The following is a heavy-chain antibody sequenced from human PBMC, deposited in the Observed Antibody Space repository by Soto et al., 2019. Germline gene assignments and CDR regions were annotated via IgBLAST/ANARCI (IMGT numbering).Heavy chain of an antibody. Sequence: GASVKVSCKASGYTFTSYAMHWVRQAPGQRLEWMGWINAGNGNTKYSQKFQGRVTIARDTSASTAYMELSSLRSEDTAVYYCARDSPPYHYDYIWGSYQSFDIWGQGTMVTVSS. V-gene: IGHV1-3*01. J-gene: IGHJ3*02. D-gene: IGHD3-16*02. CDR3: ARDSPPYHYDYIWGSYQSFDI. CDR1: GYTFTSYA. CDR2: INAGNGNT.